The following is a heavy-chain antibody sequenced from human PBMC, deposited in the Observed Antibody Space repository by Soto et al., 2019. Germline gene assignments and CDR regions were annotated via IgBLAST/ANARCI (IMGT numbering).Heavy chain of an antibody. V-gene: IGHV1-3*01. Sequence: QVHLVQSGPEVERPGASVKLSCMTSGYNFAGYAMHWLRQAPGQRLEWIGWINPASGATKYSQNFQDRVSITGDTSASTSYMELSSLRSEDTALYYCARGLDDFSYYSRWYFDFWGRGTLVTVSS. CDR3: ARGLDDFSYYSRWYFDF. CDR2: INPASGAT. J-gene: IGHJ2*01. CDR1: GYNFAGYA. D-gene: IGHD4-4*01.